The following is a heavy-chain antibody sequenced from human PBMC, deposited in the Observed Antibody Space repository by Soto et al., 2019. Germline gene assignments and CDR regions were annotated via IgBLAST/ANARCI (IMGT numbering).Heavy chain of an antibody. Sequence: GVSLRLSCAASGITFSDAWMTWVRQVPGKGLEWVGRVKSITDAGTTTYAAPVKGRFSISRDDSKSTLFLQMNSLKIEDTAVYYCAKRYYYDGSGPYGMDVWVQGSTVTVSS. D-gene: IGHD3-22*01. CDR1: GITFSDAW. CDR3: AKRYYYDGSGPYGMDV. J-gene: IGHJ6*02. CDR2: VKSITDAGTT. V-gene: IGHV3-15*01.